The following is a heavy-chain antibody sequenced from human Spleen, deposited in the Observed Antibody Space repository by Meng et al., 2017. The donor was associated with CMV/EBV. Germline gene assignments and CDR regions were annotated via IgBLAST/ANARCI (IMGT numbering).Heavy chain of an antibody. Sequence: YPFSSYCISLVRQAPGQGLEWMGWISGYDGRTNFAQSFQGRLTMTTDTSTSTAYMELRSLRSDDTAVYFCARDFYDIAGHNYDCVDPWGQGTLVTVSS. CDR2: ISGYDGRT. V-gene: IGHV1-18*01. J-gene: IGHJ5*02. D-gene: IGHD3-9*01. CDR1: YPFSSYC. CDR3: ARDFYDIAGHNYDCVDP.